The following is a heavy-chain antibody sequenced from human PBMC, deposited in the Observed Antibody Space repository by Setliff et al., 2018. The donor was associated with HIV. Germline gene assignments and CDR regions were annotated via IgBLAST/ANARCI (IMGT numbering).Heavy chain of an antibody. D-gene: IGHD3-22*01. Sequence: GGSLRLSCAASGFTFSNAWVNWVRQAPGKGLEWVGRIKSKTDGGTTDYAAPVKGRFAISRDDSKNMLFLQMNSLKTEDTAVYYCTTTFAAFDSSNWGQGTLVTVSS. CDR1: GFTFSNAW. J-gene: IGHJ4*02. CDR2: IKSKTDGGTT. V-gene: IGHV3-15*01. CDR3: TTTFAAFDSSN.